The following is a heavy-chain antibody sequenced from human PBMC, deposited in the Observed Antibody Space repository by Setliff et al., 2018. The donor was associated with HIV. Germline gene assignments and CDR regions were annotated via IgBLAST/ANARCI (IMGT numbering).Heavy chain of an antibody. CDR2: VYYSGGT. Sequence: SETLSLTCTVSGGSVSDTSYYWGWIRQPPGKGLEWLANVYYSGGTYYNPSLNSRVTISVDTSRNQFSLKLTSVTAADAALYFCARLGDSGYDFRGYFDYWGQGKLVTVSS. V-gene: IGHV4-39*01. CDR1: GGSVSDTSYY. D-gene: IGHD5-12*01. CDR3: ARLGDSGYDFRGYFDY. J-gene: IGHJ4*02.